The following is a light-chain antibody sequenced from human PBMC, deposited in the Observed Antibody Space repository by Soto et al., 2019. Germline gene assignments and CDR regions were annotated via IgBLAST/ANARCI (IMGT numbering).Light chain of an antibody. CDR1: SSDVGGYNY. J-gene: IGLJ2*01. CDR3: SSYTSSSTNYVV. V-gene: IGLV2-14*01. CDR2: EVS. Sequence: QSALTQPASVSGSPGQSITISCTGTSSDVGGYNYVSWYQQHPGKAPKLMIYEVSNRPSGVFNRFSGSKSGNTASLTISGLQAEDEADYFGSSYTSSSTNYVVFGGGTKVTVL.